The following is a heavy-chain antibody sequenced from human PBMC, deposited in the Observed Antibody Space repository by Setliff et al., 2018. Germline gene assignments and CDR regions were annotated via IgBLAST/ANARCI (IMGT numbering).Heavy chain of an antibody. D-gene: IGHD1-1*01. Sequence: PSETLSLTCTVSGGPFTNINNYWGWIRQPPGKGLEWIGGIYNSGYTHYKPSLKSRATISVDTSKRQFSLNLSNVTAADTAVYYCASGLEFDYWGPGSLVTVSS. CDR1: GGPFTNINNY. J-gene: IGHJ4*01. CDR2: IYNSGYT. V-gene: IGHV4-39*01. CDR3: ASGLEFDY.